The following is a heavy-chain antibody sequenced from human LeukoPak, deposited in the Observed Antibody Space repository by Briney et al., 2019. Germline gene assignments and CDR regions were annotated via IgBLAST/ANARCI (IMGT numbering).Heavy chain of an antibody. Sequence: SETLSLTCTVSGGSISSSSYYWGWIRQPPGKGLEWIGSIYYSGSTYYNPSLKSRVTISVDTSKNQFSLKLSSVTAADTAVYYCARGPSYCSSTSCYYLDYWGQGTLVTVSS. D-gene: IGHD2-2*01. CDR1: GGSISSSSYY. CDR3: ARGPSYCSSTSCYYLDY. V-gene: IGHV4-39*07. CDR2: IYYSGST. J-gene: IGHJ4*02.